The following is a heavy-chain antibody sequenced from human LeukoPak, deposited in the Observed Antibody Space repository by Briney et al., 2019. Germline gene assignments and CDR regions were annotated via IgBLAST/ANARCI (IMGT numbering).Heavy chain of an antibody. CDR2: ISAYNGNT. CDR1: GYTFTSYG. D-gene: IGHD6-19*01. Sequence: ASVNVSCKASGYTFTSYGISWVRQAPGQGLEWMGWISAYNGNTNYAQKLQGRVTMTTDTSTSTAYMELRSLRSDDTAVYYCARGAPGSGWYYYYGMDVWGQGTTVTVSS. CDR3: ARGAPGSGWYYYYGMDV. J-gene: IGHJ6*02. V-gene: IGHV1-18*01.